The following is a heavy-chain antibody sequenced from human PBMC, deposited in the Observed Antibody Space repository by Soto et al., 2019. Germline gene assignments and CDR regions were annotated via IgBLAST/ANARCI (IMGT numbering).Heavy chain of an antibody. CDR1: EGTFSSYA. V-gene: IGHV1-69*06. J-gene: IGHJ6*02. CDR2: IIPIFGTA. Sequence: QMQLVQSGAEVKKPGSSVKVSCKASEGTFSSYAISWVRQSPGQGLEWMGGIIPIFGTANYAQKFQGRVTITADKSTRTAYMELSSLRSEDTAVYYCASNGRDGYNLDGMDVWGQGTTVTVSS. CDR3: ASNGRDGYNLDGMDV. D-gene: IGHD5-12*01.